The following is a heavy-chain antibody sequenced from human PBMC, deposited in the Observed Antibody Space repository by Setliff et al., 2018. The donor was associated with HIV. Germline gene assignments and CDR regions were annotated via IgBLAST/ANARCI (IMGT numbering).Heavy chain of an antibody. CDR2: ISAHNGRI. Sequence: ASVKVSCKASGYTFSDYGISWVRQAPGQGLEWMGWISAHNGRINYAQKFQGRVTMTTDRSTSTAYMELRSLRSDDTAVYYCARGAVVTNYFDYWGQGTLVTVSS. CDR1: GYTFSDYG. V-gene: IGHV1-18*01. CDR3: ARGAVVTNYFDY. D-gene: IGHD2-15*01. J-gene: IGHJ4*02.